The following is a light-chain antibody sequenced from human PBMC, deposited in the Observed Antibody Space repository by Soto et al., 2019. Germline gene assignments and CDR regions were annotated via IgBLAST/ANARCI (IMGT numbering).Light chain of an antibody. CDR2: DAS. Sequence: EIQMTQSPSTLSASVGDRVTITCRASQSISTHLAWYQQKPGKAPEVLIYDASTLESGVPSRFRGSGSGTKFTLTISSLQPDDFATYYCQQYSSNLYTFGQGTKLEIK. CDR1: QSISTH. J-gene: IGKJ2*01. V-gene: IGKV1-5*01. CDR3: QQYSSNLYT.